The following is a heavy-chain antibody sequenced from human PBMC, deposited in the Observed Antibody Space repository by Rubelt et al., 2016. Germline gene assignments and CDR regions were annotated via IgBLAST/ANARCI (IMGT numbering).Heavy chain of an antibody. D-gene: IGHD5-12*01. CDR3: ARFIPRGYSGYDYRGDAFDI. J-gene: IGHJ3*02. Sequence: WIGEINHSGSTNYNPSLKSRVTISVDTSKNQFSLKLSSVTAADTAVYYCARFIPRGYSGYDYRGDAFDIWGQGTMVTVSS. CDR2: INHSGST. V-gene: IGHV4-34*01.